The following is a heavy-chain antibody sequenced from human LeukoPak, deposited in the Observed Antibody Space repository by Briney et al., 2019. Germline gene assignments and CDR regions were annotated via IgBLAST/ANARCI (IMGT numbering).Heavy chain of an antibody. Sequence: PGGSLRLSCAASGFTLSSYAMRWVRQAPGKGLEWVSAISGSGGSTYYADSVKGRFTISRDNSKNTLYLQMNSLRAEDTAVYYCAKAGLRRFLYGMDVWGQGTTVTVSS. D-gene: IGHD3-10*01. CDR1: GFTLSSYA. CDR3: AKAGLRRFLYGMDV. J-gene: IGHJ6*02. V-gene: IGHV3-23*01. CDR2: ISGSGGST.